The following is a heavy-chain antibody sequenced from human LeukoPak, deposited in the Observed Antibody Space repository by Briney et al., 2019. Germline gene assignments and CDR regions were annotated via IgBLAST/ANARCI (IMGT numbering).Heavy chain of an antibody. Sequence: SETLSLTCAVYGESFSDYYWTWVRQPPGKGLEWIGEIYHSGSTNYNPSLKSRVTISVDKSKNQFSLKLSSVTAADTAVYYCASERFEQQLVRLGYWGQGTLVTVSS. CDR2: IYHSGST. CDR3: ASERFEQQLVRLGY. V-gene: IGHV4-34*01. D-gene: IGHD6-13*01. CDR1: GESFSDYY. J-gene: IGHJ4*02.